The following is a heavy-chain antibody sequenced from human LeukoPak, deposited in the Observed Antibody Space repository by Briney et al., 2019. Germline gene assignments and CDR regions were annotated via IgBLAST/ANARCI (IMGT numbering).Heavy chain of an antibody. J-gene: IGHJ5*02. Sequence: SETLSLTCTVSGGSIGSSSYYWGWIRQPPGKGLEWIGNIYYSGSTYYNPSLKSRVTISVDTSKNQFSLKLSSVTAADTAVYYCAREAGRTIIAAARYNWFDPWGQGTLVTVSS. CDR2: IYYSGST. V-gene: IGHV4-39*07. CDR1: GGSIGSSSYY. CDR3: AREAGRTIIAAARYNWFDP. D-gene: IGHD6-13*01.